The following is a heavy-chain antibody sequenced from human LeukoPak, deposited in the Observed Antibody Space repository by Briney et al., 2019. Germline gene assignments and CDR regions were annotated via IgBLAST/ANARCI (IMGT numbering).Heavy chain of an antibody. CDR3: ARVQAEYSSSWDNWFDP. J-gene: IGHJ5*02. CDR2: IYPGDSDT. Sequence: XRXMPGKGLEWXXXIYPGDSDTRYSPSFQGQVTISADKSISTAYLQWSSLKASDTAMYYCARVQAEYSSSWDNWFDPWGQGTLVTVSS. D-gene: IGHD6-13*01. V-gene: IGHV5-51*01.